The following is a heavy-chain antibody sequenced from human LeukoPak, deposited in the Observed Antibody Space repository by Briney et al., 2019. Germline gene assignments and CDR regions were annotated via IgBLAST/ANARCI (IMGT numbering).Heavy chain of an antibody. V-gene: IGHV4-34*01. D-gene: IGHD5-12*01. J-gene: IGHJ5*02. CDR3: ARLHRGYSGYVARWFDP. Sequence: SETLSLTCAVYGGSFSGYYWSWIRQPPGKGLEWVGEINHSGSTNYNPSLKSRVTISVDTSKNQFSLKLSSVTAADTAVYYCARLHRGYSGYVARWFDPWGQGTLVTVSS. CDR2: INHSGST. CDR1: GGSFSGYY.